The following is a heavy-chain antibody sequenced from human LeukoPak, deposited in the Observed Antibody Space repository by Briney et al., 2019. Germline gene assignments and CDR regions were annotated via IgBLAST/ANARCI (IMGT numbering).Heavy chain of an antibody. V-gene: IGHV4-30-2*01. CDR2: IYHSGST. CDR3: ARDNDYYDSSGYYRYFDY. CDR1: GGSISSGGYS. D-gene: IGHD3-22*01. Sequence: SETQSLTCAVSGGSISSGGYSWSWIRQPPGKGLEWIGYIYHSGSTYYNPSLKSRVTISVDRSKNQFSLKLSSVTAADTAVYYCARDNDYYDSSGYYRYFDYWGQGTLVTVSS. J-gene: IGHJ4*02.